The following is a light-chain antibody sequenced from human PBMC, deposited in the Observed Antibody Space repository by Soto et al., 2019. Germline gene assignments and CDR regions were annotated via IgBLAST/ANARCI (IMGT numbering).Light chain of an antibody. CDR2: GAS. J-gene: IGKJ1*01. V-gene: IGKV3-20*01. CDR1: QSVAYTY. Sequence: DIVLTQSPATLSLSQGERATLSCGASQSVAYTYLAWFQQKPGQAPRLLIYGASNRATGIPDRFSGSGSGADFILSISRLEPEDFAVYYCQQYGSSPWTFGQGTKVDIK. CDR3: QQYGSSPWT.